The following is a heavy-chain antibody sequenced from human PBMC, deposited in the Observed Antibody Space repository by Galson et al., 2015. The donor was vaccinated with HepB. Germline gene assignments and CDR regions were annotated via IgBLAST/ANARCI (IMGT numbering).Heavy chain of an antibody. CDR1: GFAFSAYN. Sequence: SLRLSCAASGFAFSAYNMNWVRQAPGKGLEWVSTISSSSNFIYYADSVKGRFTLSRDNTNNSMYLQMNSLGAEDTAVYYCASKKVGPFDYWGQGALVIVSS. CDR2: ISSSSNFI. V-gene: IGHV3-21*01. J-gene: IGHJ4*02. CDR3: ASKKVGPFDY. D-gene: IGHD1-26*01.